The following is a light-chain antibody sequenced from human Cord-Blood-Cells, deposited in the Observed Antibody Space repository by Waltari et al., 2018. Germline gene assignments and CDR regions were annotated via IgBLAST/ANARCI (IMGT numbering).Light chain of an antibody. Sequence: QSALTQPASVSGSPGQSITISCTGTSSDVGSYNLVSWYQQHPGKAPKLRIYEVSKRPSGVSNRFSGSKSGNTASLTISGRQAEDEADYYCCSYAGSSTLVFGGGTKLTVL. CDR2: EVS. CDR1: SSDVGSYNL. J-gene: IGLJ3*02. CDR3: CSYAGSSTLV. V-gene: IGLV2-23*02.